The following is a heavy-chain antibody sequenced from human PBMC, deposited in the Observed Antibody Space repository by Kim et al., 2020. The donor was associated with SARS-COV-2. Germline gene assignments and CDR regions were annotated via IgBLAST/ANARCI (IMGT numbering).Heavy chain of an antibody. D-gene: IGHD6-13*01. CDR2: INPSGGST. V-gene: IGHV1-46*01. CDR1: GYTFTSYY. J-gene: IGHJ6*02. CDR3: ARDTGAAAGYWGSRDYYGMDV. Sequence: ASVKVSCKASGYTFTSYYMHWVRQAPGQGLEWMGIINPSGGSTSYAQKFQGRVTMTRDTSTSTVYMELSSLRSEDTAVYYCARDTGAAAGYWGSRDYYGMDVWGQGTTVPVSS.